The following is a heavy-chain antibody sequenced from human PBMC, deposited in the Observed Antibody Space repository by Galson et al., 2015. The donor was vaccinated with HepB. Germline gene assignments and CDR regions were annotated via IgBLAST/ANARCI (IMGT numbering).Heavy chain of an antibody. Sequence: SLRLSCAASGFTFSSYGMHWVRQAPGKGLEWVAFIRYDGSNKYYADSVKGRFTISRDNSKNTLYLQMNSLRAEDTAVYYCARLTDYGSGTPWGYYGMDVWGQGTTVTVSS. V-gene: IGHV3-30*02. J-gene: IGHJ6*02. CDR2: IRYDGSNK. CDR3: ARLTDYGSGTPWGYYGMDV. CDR1: GFTFSSYG. D-gene: IGHD3-10*01.